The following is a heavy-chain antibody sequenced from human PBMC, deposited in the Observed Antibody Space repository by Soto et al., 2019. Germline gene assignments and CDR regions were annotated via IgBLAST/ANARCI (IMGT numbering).Heavy chain of an antibody. V-gene: IGHV1-8*01. CDR1: GYTFTSYD. CDR2: MNPNSGNT. CDR3: ARGLRYFDWFPNFYYYYYYMDV. D-gene: IGHD3-9*01. Sequence: ASVKVSCKASGYTFTSYDINWVRQATGQGLEWMGWMNPNSGNTGYAQKFQGRVTMTRNTSISTAYMELSSLRSEDTAVYYYARGLRYFDWFPNFYYYYYYMDVWGKGTTVTVSS. J-gene: IGHJ6*03.